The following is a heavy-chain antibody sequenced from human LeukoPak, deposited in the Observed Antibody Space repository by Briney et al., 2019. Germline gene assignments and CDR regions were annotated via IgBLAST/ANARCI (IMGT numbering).Heavy chain of an antibody. CDR3: AKGMTTVTNGWFDP. Sequence: PGGPLRLSCAASGFTFDDYAMHWVRQAPGKGLEWVSGISWNSGSIGYADSVKGRFTISRDNAKNSLYLQMNSLRAEDMALYYCAKGMTTVTNGWFDPWGQGTLVTVSS. D-gene: IGHD4-17*01. CDR2: ISWNSGSI. V-gene: IGHV3-9*03. J-gene: IGHJ5*02. CDR1: GFTFDDYA.